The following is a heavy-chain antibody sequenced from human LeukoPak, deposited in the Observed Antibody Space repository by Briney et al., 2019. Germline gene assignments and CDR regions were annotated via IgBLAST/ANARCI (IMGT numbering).Heavy chain of an antibody. D-gene: IGHD6-19*01. CDR3: ARQRIGQWLVQGSLWIFDY. J-gene: IGHJ4*02. Sequence: WETLSLTCTVSGGSISPYYWSWIRQPPGKGLEYIGYIYYSGSTNYNPPLKSRVSISVDTSKNQFSLKLSSVTAADTAVYYCARQRIGQWLVQGSLWIFDYWGQGTLVTVSS. CDR2: IYYSGST. V-gene: IGHV4-59*08. CDR1: GGSISPYY.